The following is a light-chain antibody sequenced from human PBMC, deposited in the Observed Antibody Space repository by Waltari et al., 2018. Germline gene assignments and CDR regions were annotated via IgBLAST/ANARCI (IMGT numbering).Light chain of an antibody. CDR1: NIEDKS. Sequence: YVLTQPPSVSVAPGQTAKITCGGDNIEDKSVNWYKQRPGQAPVPVVYDDSDRPSWIPERFSGSNSGKATLTISRVEAGDEADYYCQVWDSTSDHVVFGGGTKLTVL. CDR2: DDS. V-gene: IGLV3-21*02. CDR3: QVWDSTSDHVV. J-gene: IGLJ2*01.